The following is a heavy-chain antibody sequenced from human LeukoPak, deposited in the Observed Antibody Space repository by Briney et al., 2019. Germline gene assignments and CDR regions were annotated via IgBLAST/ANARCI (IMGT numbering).Heavy chain of an antibody. J-gene: IGHJ6*02. CDR1: GFTFSSYA. Sequence: GGSLRLSCAASGFTFSSYAMHWVRQAPGKGLEWVTVISYDGSNKYYADSVKGRFTISRDNSKNTLYLQMSSLRAGDTAVYYCARDSNIVVMTHQPDYYGMDVWGQGTTVTVSS. V-gene: IGHV3-30-3*01. CDR3: ARDSNIVVMTHQPDYYGMDV. D-gene: IGHD2-21*02. CDR2: ISYDGSNK.